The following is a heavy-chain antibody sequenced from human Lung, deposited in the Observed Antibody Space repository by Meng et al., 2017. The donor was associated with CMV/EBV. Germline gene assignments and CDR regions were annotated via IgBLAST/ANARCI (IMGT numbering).Heavy chain of an antibody. CDR2: IYYSGST. D-gene: IGHD1-26*01. Sequence: SETLSLTCTVPGGSISSSSYYWGWIRQPPGKGLEWIGSIYYSGSTYYNPSLKSRVTISVDTSKNQFSLKLSSVTAADTAVYYCARLPKKWELLYQCDPWGQGNXVTVSS. J-gene: IGHJ5*02. CDR1: GGSISSSSYY. CDR3: ARLPKKWELLYQCDP. V-gene: IGHV4-39*01.